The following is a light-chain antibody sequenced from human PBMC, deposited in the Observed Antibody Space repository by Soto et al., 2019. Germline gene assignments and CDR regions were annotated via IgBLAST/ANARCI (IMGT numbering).Light chain of an antibody. Sequence: EIVLTQSPGTLSLSPGERATLSCRASQSVSSSYVAWYQQKPGQAPRLLIYGASSRATGIPDRFSGSGSGTDFALTISRLEPEDFALYYCQQYGSSPTTFGQGTKVEIK. CDR1: QSVSSSY. CDR3: QQYGSSPTT. V-gene: IGKV3-20*01. J-gene: IGKJ1*01. CDR2: GAS.